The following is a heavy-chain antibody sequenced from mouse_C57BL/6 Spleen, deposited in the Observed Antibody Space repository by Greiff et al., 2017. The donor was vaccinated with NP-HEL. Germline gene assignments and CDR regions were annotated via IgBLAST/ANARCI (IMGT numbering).Heavy chain of an antibody. CDR1: GYAFSSSW. Sequence: VQVVESGPELVKPGASVKISCKASGYAFSSSWMNWVKQRPGKGLEWIGRIYPGDGDTNYNGKFKGKATLTADKSSSTAYMQLSSLTSEDSAVYFCARDGYVYYAMDYWGQGTSVTVS. D-gene: IGHD2-2*01. J-gene: IGHJ4*01. CDR3: ARDGYVYYAMDY. CDR2: IYPGDGDT. V-gene: IGHV1-82*01.